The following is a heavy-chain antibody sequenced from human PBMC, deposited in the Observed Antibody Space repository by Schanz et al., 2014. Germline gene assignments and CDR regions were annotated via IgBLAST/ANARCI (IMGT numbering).Heavy chain of an antibody. CDR2: LSGSGGST. J-gene: IGHJ4*02. D-gene: IGHD3-9*01. CDR1: GFTFSSYA. Sequence: EVQLLESGGGLVQPGGSLRLSCAASGFTFSSYAMSWVRQAPGKGLEWVSALSGSGGSTYYADSVKGRFTISRDNSKNALYLQMSSLRAEDTAVYCCAKQVHYDILAVTRNWGQGTLVTVSS. CDR3: AKQVHYDILAVTRN. V-gene: IGHV3-23*01.